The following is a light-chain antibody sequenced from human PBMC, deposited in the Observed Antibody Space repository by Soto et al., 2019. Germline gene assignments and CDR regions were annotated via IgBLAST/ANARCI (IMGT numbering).Light chain of an antibody. J-gene: IGKJ1*01. CDR2: EVS. Sequence: DILLTQSPSTLSASVGDRVTISCRASQSINKWLAWYQHKPGKAPNLLIYEVSTLHSGVPSRFSGSGSGTEFTLTISSLQPDDFATYYCQHYNSYSEAFGQGTKV. V-gene: IGKV1-5*03. CDR1: QSINKW. CDR3: QHYNSYSEA.